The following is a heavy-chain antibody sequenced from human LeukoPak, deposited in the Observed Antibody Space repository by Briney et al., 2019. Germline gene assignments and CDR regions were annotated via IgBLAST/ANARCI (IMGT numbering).Heavy chain of an antibody. J-gene: IGHJ6*04. CDR3: ARYTDNHGSGSLRGMDV. CDR2: IIPIFGTA. V-gene: IGHV1-69*06. CDR1: GGTFSSYA. Sequence: SVKVSCKASGGTFSSYAISWVRQAPGQGLEWMGGIIPIFGTANYAQKFQGRVTITADKSTSTAYMELRSLRSDDTAVYYCARYTDNHGSGSLRGMDVWGKGTTVTVSS. D-gene: IGHD3-10*01.